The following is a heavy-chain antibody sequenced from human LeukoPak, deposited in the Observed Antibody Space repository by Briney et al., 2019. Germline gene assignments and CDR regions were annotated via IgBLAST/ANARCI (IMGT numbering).Heavy chain of an antibody. Sequence: SETLSLTCTVSGGSISSSSYYWGWIRQPPGKGLEWIGSIYYSGSTNYNPSLKSRVTISVDTSKNQFSLKLSSVTAADTAVYYCARDGAGSSWYATNWFDPWGQGTLVTVSS. J-gene: IGHJ5*02. CDR2: IYYSGST. CDR3: ARDGAGSSWYATNWFDP. V-gene: IGHV4-39*07. D-gene: IGHD6-13*01. CDR1: GGSISSSSYY.